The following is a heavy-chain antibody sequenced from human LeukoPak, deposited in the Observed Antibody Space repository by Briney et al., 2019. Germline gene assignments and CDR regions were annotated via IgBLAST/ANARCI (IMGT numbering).Heavy chain of an antibody. CDR2: IYPGDSDT. V-gene: IGHV5-51*01. J-gene: IGHJ4*02. Sequence: GESLKISCTGSGYSFTSYWIGWVRQMPGKGLEWMGIIYPGDSDTRYSPSFQGQVTISADKSISTAYLQWSSLKASDTAMYYCARQESGSYTPEYYFDYWGQGTLVTVSS. D-gene: IGHD1-26*01. CDR3: ARQESGSYTPEYYFDY. CDR1: GYSFTSYW.